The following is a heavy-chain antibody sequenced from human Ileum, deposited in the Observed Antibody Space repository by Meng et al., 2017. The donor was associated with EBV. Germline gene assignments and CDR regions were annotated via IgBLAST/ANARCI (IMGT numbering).Heavy chain of an antibody. V-gene: IGHV4-4*02. D-gene: IGHD3-22*01. CDR3: ASSDYYRSDY. Sequence: QWRRPGSGPGLVKPSETLSLTCAVSGGSISRSDWWSWVRQPPGKGLEWIGETSHSGSTNYSPSLKSRVTISLDKSKNQLSLKLNSVTAADTAVYYCASSDYYRSDYWGQGTLVTVSS. J-gene: IGHJ4*02. CDR2: TSHSGST. CDR1: GGSISRSDW.